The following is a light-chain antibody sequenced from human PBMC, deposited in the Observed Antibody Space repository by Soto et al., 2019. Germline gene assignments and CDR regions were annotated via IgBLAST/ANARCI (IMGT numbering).Light chain of an antibody. CDR3: QQYGRSPIT. Sequence: EIVLTQSPGSLSLSPGERATLSCRASKRISGGYLAWYQQKPGRALRLLIYAASTRATGIPDRFSGSGSETDFTLTISRLEPEDFAVYNCQQYGRSPITFGQGTRLE. CDR2: AAS. J-gene: IGKJ5*01. V-gene: IGKV3-20*01. CDR1: KRISGGY.